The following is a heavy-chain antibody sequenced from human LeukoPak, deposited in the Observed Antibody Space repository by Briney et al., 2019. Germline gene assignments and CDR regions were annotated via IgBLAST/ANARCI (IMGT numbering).Heavy chain of an antibody. D-gene: IGHD6-13*01. CDR1: GYTFTGYY. CDR3: ARAGAAAGPRIYYYYYMDV. CDR2: IYPNSGGT. J-gene: IGHJ6*03. Sequence: ASVKVSCKASGYTFTGYYMHWVRQAPGQGLEWMGWIYPNSGGTNYAQKFQGRVTMTRDTSISTAYMELSRLRSDDTAVYYCARAGAAAGPRIYYYYYMDVWGKGTTVTVSS. V-gene: IGHV1-2*02.